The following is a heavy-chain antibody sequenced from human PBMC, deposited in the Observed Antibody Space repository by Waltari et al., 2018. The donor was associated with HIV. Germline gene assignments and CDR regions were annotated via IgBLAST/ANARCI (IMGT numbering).Heavy chain of an antibody. V-gene: IGHV3-30*02. Sequence: QLVESGGGVVQPGGSLRLSCAASGFILSNSGMHWVRQATGKGLEWVGFIRYYGISKYYTESVKGRFTIARDKSKKTVCLQMNSLRPDDTAVYYCAKDLKTMLRGGGLDPWGQGTLVTVSS. CDR3: AKDLKTMLRGGGLDP. CDR1: GFILSNSG. CDR2: IRYYGISK. J-gene: IGHJ5*02. D-gene: IGHD3-10*01.